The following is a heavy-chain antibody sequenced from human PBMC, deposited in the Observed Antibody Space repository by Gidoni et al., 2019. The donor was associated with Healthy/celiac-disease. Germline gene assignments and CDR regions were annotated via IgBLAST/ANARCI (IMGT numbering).Heavy chain of an antibody. CDR1: GGSFSGYY. Sequence: QVQLQQWGAGLLKPSETLSLPCAVYGGSFSGYYWSWIRQPPGKGLEWIGEINHSGSTNYNPSLKSRVTISVDTSKNQFSLKLSSVTAADTAVYYCARGPPSGSHDYWGQGTLVTVSS. J-gene: IGHJ4*02. D-gene: IGHD1-26*01. V-gene: IGHV4-34*01. CDR2: INHSGST. CDR3: ARGPPSGSHDY.